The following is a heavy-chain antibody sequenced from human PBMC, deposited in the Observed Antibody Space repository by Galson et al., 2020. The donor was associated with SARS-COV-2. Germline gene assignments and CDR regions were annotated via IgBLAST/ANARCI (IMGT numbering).Heavy chain of an antibody. CDR1: GFTFSSHP. V-gene: IGHV3-30*11. CDR3: AGDDAYVINWFGIDY. J-gene: IGHJ4*02. Sequence: GGSLRLSCAVSGFTFSSHPMHWVRQAPGKGLEWVALISYDGRNKYYADSVKGRFTISRDNSKETLYLQMNSLRPEDTAVYYCAGDDAYVINWFGIDYWCQVTLFRVSS. CDR2: ISYDGRNK. D-gene: IGHD1-20*01.